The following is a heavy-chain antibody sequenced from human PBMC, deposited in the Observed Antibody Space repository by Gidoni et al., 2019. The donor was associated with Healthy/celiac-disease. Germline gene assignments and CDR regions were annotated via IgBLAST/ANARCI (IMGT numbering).Heavy chain of an antibody. J-gene: IGHJ4*02. CDR2: IYYSGST. CDR1: GGSISSSSYY. V-gene: IGHV4-39*01. D-gene: IGHD6-13*01. Sequence: QLQLQESGPGLVKPSETLSITCTVSGGSISSSSYYWGWIRQPPGKGLEWIGSIYYSGSTYYNPSLKSRVTISVDTFKNQFSLKLSSVTAADTAVYYCARRFGAPWDIAAAGVDFDYWGQGTLVTVSS. CDR3: ARRFGAPWDIAAAGVDFDY.